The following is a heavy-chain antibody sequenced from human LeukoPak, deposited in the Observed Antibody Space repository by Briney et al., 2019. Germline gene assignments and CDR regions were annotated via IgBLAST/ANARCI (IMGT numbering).Heavy chain of an antibody. CDR1: GFTFSSYE. CDR2: ISGSGGST. J-gene: IGHJ4*02. V-gene: IGHV3-23*01. D-gene: IGHD3-22*01. CDR3: AKQPNYYDSSGRDY. Sequence: QPGGSLRLSCAASGFTFSSYEMSWVRQAPGKGLEWVSAISGSGGSTYYADSVKGRFTISRDNSKNTLYLQMNSLRAEDTAVYYCAKQPNYYDSSGRDYWGQGTLVTVSS.